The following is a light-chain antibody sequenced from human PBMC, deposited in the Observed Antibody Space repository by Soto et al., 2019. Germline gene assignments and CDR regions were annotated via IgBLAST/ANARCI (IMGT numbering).Light chain of an antibody. J-gene: IGKJ4*01. V-gene: IGKV3D-20*02. CDR1: QSVSSSY. CDR2: GAS. CDR3: QQRSNWPLT. Sequence: ESVLTQSPGTLSMSPGERATLSCRASQSVSSSYSAWYQQKPGQAPRLLIYGASRRATGIPDRFSGSGSGTDFTLTISRLEPEDFAVYYCQQRSNWPLTFGGGTKVEIK.